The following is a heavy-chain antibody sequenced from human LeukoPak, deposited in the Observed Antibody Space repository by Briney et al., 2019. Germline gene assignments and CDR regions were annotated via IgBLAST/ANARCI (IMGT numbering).Heavy chain of an antibody. CDR1: GFSFSTYG. CDR2: IWYDGSNK. J-gene: IGHJ4*02. CDR3: ARDQGCSSTNCYSLFFHY. D-gene: IGHD2-2*01. Sequence: GGSLRLSCAASGFSFSTYGMHWVRQAPGKGLEWVALIWYDGSNKYYADSVKGRFTISRDNSKNTLYLQVNSLRAEDTAVYYCARDQGCSSTNCYSLFFHYWGQGTLVTVSS. V-gene: IGHV3-33*01.